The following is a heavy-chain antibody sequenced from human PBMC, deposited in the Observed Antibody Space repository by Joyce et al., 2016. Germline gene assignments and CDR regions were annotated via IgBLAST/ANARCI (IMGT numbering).Heavy chain of an antibody. J-gene: IGHJ5*02. CDR1: GGSITSGNYY. D-gene: IGHD2-2*01. Sequence: QVHLQESGPGLVKPSQTLSLTCTVSGGSITSGNYYWNWIRQPAGNGLEWIGRVYPSGRTSYNPSLKSRVTISVDTSKNQFSLKLRSVTAADTAVYYCVRGIVVVVTGHNWFDPWGQGTLVTVSS. CDR3: VRGIVVVVTGHNWFDP. V-gene: IGHV4-61*02. CDR2: VYPSGRT.